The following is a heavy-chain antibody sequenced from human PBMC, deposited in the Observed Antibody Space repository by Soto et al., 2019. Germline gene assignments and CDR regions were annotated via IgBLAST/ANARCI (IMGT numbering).Heavy chain of an antibody. V-gene: IGHV3-7*01. Sequence: GGSLRLSCAASGFTFSSYWMSWVRQAPGKGLEWVANIKQDGSEKYYVDSVKGRFTISRDNAKNSLYLQMNSLRAEDTAVYYCARDVIDSSPGWFDPWGQGTLVTVSS. J-gene: IGHJ5*02. CDR2: IKQDGSEK. CDR1: GFTFSSYW. CDR3: ARDVIDSSPGWFDP. D-gene: IGHD6-13*01.